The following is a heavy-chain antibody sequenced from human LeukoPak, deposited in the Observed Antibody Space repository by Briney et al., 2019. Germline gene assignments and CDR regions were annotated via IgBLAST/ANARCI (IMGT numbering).Heavy chain of an antibody. CDR3: TRMTTGHDY. CDR2: INHSGYT. D-gene: IGHD4-17*01. J-gene: IGHJ4*02. Sequence: KPSETLSLTCAVSGVSFNDYYWSWVRQTPGKGLEWIGEINHSGYTNDSPSLKSRVTLSIDTSRKQFSLNLMSVTVADSGIYYCTRMTTGHDYRGQGTLVTVSS. CDR1: GVSFNDYY. V-gene: IGHV4-34*01.